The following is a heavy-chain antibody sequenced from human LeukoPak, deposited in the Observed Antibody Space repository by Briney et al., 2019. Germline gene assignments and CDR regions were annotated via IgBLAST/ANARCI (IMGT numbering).Heavy chain of an antibody. D-gene: IGHD3-22*01. CDR1: GYSFTSYW. V-gene: IGHV5-51*01. CDR2: IYPGDSDT. J-gene: IGHJ4*02. Sequence: GESLKISCKGSGYSFTSYWIGWVRQMPGKGLEWMGIIYPGDSDTRYSPSFQGQVTISADKSISTAYLQWSSLKASDTAMYYCARHPKQDSSGYTYYFDYWGQGTLVTVSS. CDR3: ARHPKQDSSGYTYYFDY.